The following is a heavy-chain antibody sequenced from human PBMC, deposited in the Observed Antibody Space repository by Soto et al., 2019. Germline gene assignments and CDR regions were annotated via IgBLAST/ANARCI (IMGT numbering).Heavy chain of an antibody. D-gene: IGHD4-17*01. Sequence: EVQLVESGGDLVQPGGSLRLSCAASGGTFSGYWMHWVRRVPGKGLVWVSRIYGDGTTTTYADSVQGRFTISRDTGKNTVYLQMNSLRVDDTGVYFCARSCCGEQNWFDPWGQGPLVTVSS. CDR2: IYGDGTTT. CDR3: ARSCCGEQNWFDP. J-gene: IGHJ5*02. CDR1: GGTFSGYW. V-gene: IGHV3-74*01.